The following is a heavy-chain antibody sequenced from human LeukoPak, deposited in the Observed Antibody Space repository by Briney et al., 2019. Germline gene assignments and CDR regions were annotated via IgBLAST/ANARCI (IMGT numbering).Heavy chain of an antibody. CDR3: ARVPPQWYSSSWWGPKPNYYYGMDV. Sequence: KPSETLSLTCAVYGGSFSGYYWSWIRQPPGKGLEWIGEINHSGSTNYNPSLKSRVTISVDTSKNQFSLKLSSVTAADTAVYYCARVPPQWYSSSWWGPKPNYYYGMDVWGKGTTVTVSS. CDR2: INHSGST. CDR1: GGSFSGYY. D-gene: IGHD6-13*01. V-gene: IGHV4-34*01. J-gene: IGHJ6*04.